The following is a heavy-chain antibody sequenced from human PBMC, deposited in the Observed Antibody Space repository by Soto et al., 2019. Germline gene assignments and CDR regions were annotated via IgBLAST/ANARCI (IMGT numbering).Heavy chain of an antibody. CDR2: INHSGST. J-gene: IGHJ6*02. CDR1: GGSFSGYY. V-gene: IGHV4-34*01. Sequence: LSLTCAVYGGSFSGYYWSWIRQPPGKGLEWIGEINHSGSTNYNPSLKSRVTISVDTSKNQFSLKLSSVTAADTAVYYCARVLFLGVGYYYGMDVWGQGTTVTRLL. CDR3: ARVLFLGVGYYYGMDV.